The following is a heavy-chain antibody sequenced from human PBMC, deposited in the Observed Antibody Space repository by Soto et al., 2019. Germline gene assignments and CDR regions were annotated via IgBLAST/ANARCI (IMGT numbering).Heavy chain of an antibody. Sequence: LSYAASGVLVRGDVMSWVRPPPGKGLDWVANIKQDGSEKYYVDSVKGRFTLSRDNAKNSLHLQMDSLRAEDTAMYFCERVAYVNGWIFDCWGQGQLVNVS. CDR2: IKQDGSEK. CDR3: ERVAYVNGWIFDC. D-gene: IGHD3-10*02. CDR1: GVLVRGDV. V-gene: IGHV3-7*01. J-gene: IGHJ4*01.